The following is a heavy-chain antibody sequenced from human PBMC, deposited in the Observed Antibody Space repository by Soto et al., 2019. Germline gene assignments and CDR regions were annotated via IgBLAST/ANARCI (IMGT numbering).Heavy chain of an antibody. D-gene: IGHD4-17*01. V-gene: IGHV3-66*01. J-gene: IGHJ4*02. CDR3: ARDPWVGDIGDY. CDR1: GFTVGSAY. CDR2: IYSGGNT. Sequence: DVQLVESGGGWVLRGESLRLSFAAPGFTVGSAYMSWVRQAPGKGLEWVAGIYSGGNTYYADSVKGRFTISRDTSKNRLYLQMNSLRAEDAAIYYCARDPWVGDIGDYWGQGTLVTVSS.